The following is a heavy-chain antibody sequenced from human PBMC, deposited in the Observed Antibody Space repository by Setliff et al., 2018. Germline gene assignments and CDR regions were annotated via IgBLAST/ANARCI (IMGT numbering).Heavy chain of an antibody. CDR1: GFTFSSYW. V-gene: IGHV3-7*01. Sequence: PGGSLRLSCAASGFTFSSYWMSWVRLAPGKGLEWVANIKQDGSEKYYVDSVKGRFTISRDNAKNSLYLQMNSLRAEDTAVYYCARDATAGGSDAFDIWGQGTMVTVSS. CDR3: ARDATAGGSDAFDI. CDR2: IKQDGSEK. D-gene: IGHD1-26*01. J-gene: IGHJ3*02.